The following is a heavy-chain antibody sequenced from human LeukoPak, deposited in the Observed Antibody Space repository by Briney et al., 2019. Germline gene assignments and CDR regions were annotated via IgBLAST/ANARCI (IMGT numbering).Heavy chain of an antibody. Sequence: PGGSLRLSCAASGFTFSSYAMHWVRQAPGKGLEWVAVISYDGSNKYYADSVKGRFTISRDNSKNTLYLQMNSLRAEDTAVYYCARDSSSSTSFPVDYWGQGTPVTVSS. D-gene: IGHD2-2*01. J-gene: IGHJ4*02. CDR2: ISYDGSNK. CDR3: ARDSSSSTSFPVDY. CDR1: GFTFSSYA. V-gene: IGHV3-30*01.